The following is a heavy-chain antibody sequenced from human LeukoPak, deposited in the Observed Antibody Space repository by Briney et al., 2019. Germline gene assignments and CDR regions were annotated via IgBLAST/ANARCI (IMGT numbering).Heavy chain of an antibody. CDR2: INWNGASI. J-gene: IGHJ3*02. Sequence: PGGSLRLSCAASGFNFDDSVMHWVRQAPGKGLEWVSGINWNGASIDYADSVRGRFTISRDNAENSLYLQMNSLRAEDTAVYYCARDSRSCRSSDCRGDAFDIWGQGIMVTVSS. D-gene: IGHD6-25*01. CDR1: GFNFDDSV. CDR3: ARDSRSCRSSDCRGDAFDI. V-gene: IGHV3-9*01.